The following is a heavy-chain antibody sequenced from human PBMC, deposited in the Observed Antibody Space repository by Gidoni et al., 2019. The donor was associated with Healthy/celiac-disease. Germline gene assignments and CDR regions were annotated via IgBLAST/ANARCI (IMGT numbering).Heavy chain of an antibody. D-gene: IGHD7-27*01. Sequence: QVQLVQSGAEVKKPGSSVKVSCKASVVTFSSYAISWVRQAPGQGLEWMGVIIPIFGTANYAQKFQGRVTINADESTITAYMELSSLRSEDTAVYYCARDGDNYYYYMDVWGKGTTVTVSS. CDR2: IIPIFGTA. J-gene: IGHJ6*03. V-gene: IGHV1-69*01. CDR3: ARDGDNYYYYMDV. CDR1: VVTFSSYA.